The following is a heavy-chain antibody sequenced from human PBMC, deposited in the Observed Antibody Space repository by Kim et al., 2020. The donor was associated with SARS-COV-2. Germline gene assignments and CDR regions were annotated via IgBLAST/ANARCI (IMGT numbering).Heavy chain of an antibody. CDR2: ISWNSGNI. J-gene: IGHJ4*02. Sequence: GGSLRLSCAASGFTFGDYAMHWVRQTPGKGLEWVSGISWNSGNIAYADSVKGRFTISRDYAKNSLYLQTNSLRAEDTALYYCAKGGDGSGYSPFDNWGQGTLVTVSS. CDR3: AKGGDGSGYSPFDN. D-gene: IGHD3-22*01. CDR1: GFTFGDYA. V-gene: IGHV3-9*01.